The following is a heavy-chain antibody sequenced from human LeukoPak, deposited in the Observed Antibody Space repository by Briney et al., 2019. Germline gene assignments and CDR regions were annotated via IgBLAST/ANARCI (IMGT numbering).Heavy chain of an antibody. D-gene: IGHD3-10*01. Sequence: SETLSLTCTVSGYSISSDYYWGWIRQPPGKGLEWIGSIYHTGTTYYNPSFKSRVSISIDRSRTQFSLKLSSVTAADTAVYYCATRGPWFDPWGQGTLVTVSS. CDR3: ATRGPWFDP. CDR1: GYSISSDYY. CDR2: IYHTGTT. V-gene: IGHV4-38-2*02. J-gene: IGHJ5*02.